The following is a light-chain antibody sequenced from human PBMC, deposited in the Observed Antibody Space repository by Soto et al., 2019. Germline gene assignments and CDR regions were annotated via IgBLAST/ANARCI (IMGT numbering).Light chain of an antibody. CDR2: DAS. Sequence: EIVLTQSPATLSLSPGERATLSCRASQSVSRYFAWYQQKPGQAPRLLIYDASNRATGIPARFSGSGSGTDFTLTSTTVEPEDVAGYYCHQRSNWPSTFGGGTKVEIK. CDR1: QSVSRY. J-gene: IGKJ4*01. CDR3: HQRSNWPST. V-gene: IGKV3-11*01.